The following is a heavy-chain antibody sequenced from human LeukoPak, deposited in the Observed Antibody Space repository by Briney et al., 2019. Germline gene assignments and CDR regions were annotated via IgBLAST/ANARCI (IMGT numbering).Heavy chain of an antibody. CDR2: IYYSGNT. D-gene: IGHD2-2*01. V-gene: IGHV4-39*01. CDR1: GGSISSSSYF. J-gene: IGHJ4*02. CDR3: ATTGRWGYFSSTSCSLFDY. Sequence: SETLSLTCTVSGGSISSSSYFWGWIRQPPGKGLEWIGSIYYSGNTYYNPSLKSRVTISVDTYKNQFSLKLSSVTAADTAVYYCATTGRWGYFSSTSCSLFDYWGQGTLVTVSS.